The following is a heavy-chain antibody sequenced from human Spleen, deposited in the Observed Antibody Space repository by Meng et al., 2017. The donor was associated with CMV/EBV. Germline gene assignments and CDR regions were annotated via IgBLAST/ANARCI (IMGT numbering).Heavy chain of an antibody. D-gene: IGHD6-13*01. CDR1: GGSVSSGSYY. Sequence: ESLKISCTVSGGSVSSGSYYWSWIRQPPGKGLEWIGYIYYSGSTNYNPSLKSRVTILVDTSKNQFSLRLSSVTAADTAVYYCARERPPSWTDGYYYYGMDVWGQGTTVTVSS. V-gene: IGHV4-61*01. CDR2: IYYSGST. J-gene: IGHJ6*02. CDR3: ARERPPSWTDGYYYYGMDV.